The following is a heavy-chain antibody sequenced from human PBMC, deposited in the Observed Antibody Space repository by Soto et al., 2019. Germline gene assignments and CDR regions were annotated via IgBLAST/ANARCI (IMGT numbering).Heavy chain of an antibody. D-gene: IGHD1-7*01. J-gene: IGHJ5*02. CDR2: INHSGST. CDR3: TTGYNWNYYWFDP. Sequence: PSETLSLTCAVYGGSFSGHYWSWIRQPPGKGLEWIGEINHSGSTNYNPSLKSRVTISVDTSKNQFSLKLSSVTAADTAVYYCTTGYNWNYYWFDPWGQGTLVTVSS. V-gene: IGHV4-34*01. CDR1: GGSFSGHY.